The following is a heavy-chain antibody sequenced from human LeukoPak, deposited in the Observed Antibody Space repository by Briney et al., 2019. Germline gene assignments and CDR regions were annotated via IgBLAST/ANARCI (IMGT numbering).Heavy chain of an antibody. CDR1: GFTFQDYG. J-gene: IGHJ6*03. D-gene: IGHD2-15*01. V-gene: IGHV3-23*01. Sequence: GGSLRLSCAAFGFTFQDYGMSGVGPAPGRGLEWVSSISGGGGNTNYADSVKGRFTISRDNSKNTLYLQMNSLRADDTARYYCARRAPVDYYYYYMDVWGKGTTVTIS. CDR2: ISGGGGNT. CDR3: ARRAPVDYYYYYMDV.